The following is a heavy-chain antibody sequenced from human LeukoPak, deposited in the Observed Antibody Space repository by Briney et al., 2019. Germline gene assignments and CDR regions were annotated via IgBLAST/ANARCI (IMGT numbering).Heavy chain of an antibody. V-gene: IGHV4-34*01. Sequence: SSETLSLTCAVYGGSFSGYYWSWIRQPPGKGLEWIGEINHSGSTNYNPSLKSRVTISVDTSKNQFSLKLSSVTAADTAVYYCARAYSSGPGIEDAFDIWGQGTMVTVSS. CDR2: INHSGST. CDR3: ARAYSSGPGIEDAFDI. J-gene: IGHJ3*02. D-gene: IGHD6-19*01. CDR1: GGSFSGYY.